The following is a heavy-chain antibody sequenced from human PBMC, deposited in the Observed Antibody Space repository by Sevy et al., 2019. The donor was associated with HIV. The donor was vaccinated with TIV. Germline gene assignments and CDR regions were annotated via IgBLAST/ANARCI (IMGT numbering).Heavy chain of an antibody. CDR1: GYTFTGDY. Sequence: ASVKVSCKASGYTFTGDYLHWVRQAPGKGLEWMGRFDPEDGETIYAQKFQGRVTMTEDTSTDTAYMELSSLRSEDTAVYYCATAREYYYESSGYFDYWGQGTLVTVSS. CDR2: FDPEDGET. CDR3: ATAREYYYESSGYFDY. J-gene: IGHJ4*02. D-gene: IGHD3-22*01. V-gene: IGHV1-24*01.